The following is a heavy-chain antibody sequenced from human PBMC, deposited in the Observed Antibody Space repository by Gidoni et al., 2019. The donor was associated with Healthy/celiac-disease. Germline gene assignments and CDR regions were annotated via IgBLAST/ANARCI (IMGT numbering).Heavy chain of an antibody. CDR2: ISGSGGST. D-gene: IGHD2-15*01. Sequence: EVQLVESGGGLVQPGGSLRLSCAASGFTFSSYAMTWVRQAPGKGLEWVSAISGSGGSTYYADSVKGRFTISRDNSKNTLYLQMNSLRAEDTAVYYCAKWNCSGGSCYLYYYYGMDVWGQGTTVTVSS. CDR3: AKWNCSGGSCYLYYYYGMDV. J-gene: IGHJ6*02. V-gene: IGHV3-23*04. CDR1: GFTFSSYA.